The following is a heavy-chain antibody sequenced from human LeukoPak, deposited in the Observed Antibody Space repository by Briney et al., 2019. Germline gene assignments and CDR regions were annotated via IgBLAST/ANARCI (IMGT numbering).Heavy chain of an antibody. CDR2: ISYDGSNK. CDR1: GFTFSSYG. D-gene: IGHD5-12*01. V-gene: IGHV3-30*18. J-gene: IGHJ6*02. CDR3: AKDLKWIIPFAGMDV. Sequence: GGSLRLSCAASGFTFSSYGMHWVRQAPGKGLEWVAVISYDGSNKYYADSVKGRFTISRDNSKNTLYLQMNSLRAEDTAVYYCAKDLKWIIPFAGMDVWGQGTTVTVSS.